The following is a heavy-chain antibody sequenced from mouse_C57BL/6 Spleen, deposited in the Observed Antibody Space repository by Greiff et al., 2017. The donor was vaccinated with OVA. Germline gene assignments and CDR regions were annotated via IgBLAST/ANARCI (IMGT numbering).Heavy chain of an antibody. J-gene: IGHJ4*01. CDR2: IWRGGST. Sequence: VQLQQSGPGLVQPSQSLSITCTVSGFSLTSYGVHWVRQSPGKGLEWLGVIWRGGSTDYNAAFMSRLSITKDNSKIQVFFKMNSLQADDTAIYYCAKNRDSNYGAMDYWGQGTSVTVSS. V-gene: IGHV2-5*01. CDR1: GFSLTSYG. D-gene: IGHD2-5*01. CDR3: AKNRDSNYGAMDY.